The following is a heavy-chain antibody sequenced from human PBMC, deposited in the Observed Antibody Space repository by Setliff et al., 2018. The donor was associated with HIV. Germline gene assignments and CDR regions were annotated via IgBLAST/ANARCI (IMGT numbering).Heavy chain of an antibody. Sequence: PSETLSLTCTVSGGSISSSSYYWGWIRQPPGKGLEWIGSIYYSGSTYYNPSLKSRVTISVDTSKNQFSLNLSSVTAADTAVYYCARVYYYDSSGYSEPYYMDVWGKGTTVTVSS. D-gene: IGHD3-22*01. CDR1: GGSISSSSYY. J-gene: IGHJ6*03. V-gene: IGHV4-39*07. CDR2: IYYSGST. CDR3: ARVYYYDSSGYSEPYYMDV.